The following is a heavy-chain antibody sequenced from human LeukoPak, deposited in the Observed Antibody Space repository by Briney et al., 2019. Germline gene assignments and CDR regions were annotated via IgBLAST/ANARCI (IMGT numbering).Heavy chain of an antibody. CDR1: GFTFSSYS. CDR3: AKDGHSSWYTSAHNWFDP. Sequence: HPGGSLRLSCAVSGFTFSSYSMHWVRQAPGKGLEWVAFIRYDGSNKYYADSVKGRFTISRDNSKNTLYLQMNSLRAEDTAVYYCAKDGHSSWYTSAHNWFDPWGQGTLVTVSS. V-gene: IGHV3-30*02. CDR2: IRYDGSNK. J-gene: IGHJ5*02. D-gene: IGHD6-13*01.